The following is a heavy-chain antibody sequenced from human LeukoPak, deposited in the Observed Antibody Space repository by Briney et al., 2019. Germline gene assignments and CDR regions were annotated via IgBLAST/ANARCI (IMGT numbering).Heavy chain of an antibody. Sequence: GGSLRLSCAASGFTFSIYAMTWVRQAPGKGLEWVANIKHDGSEKYYVDSVKGRFTISRDNAKNSLYLQMSSLRADDTAVYYCARVEASGYDYGAFDYWGQGTLVTVSS. V-gene: IGHV3-7*01. J-gene: IGHJ4*02. CDR3: ARVEASGYDYGAFDY. D-gene: IGHD5-12*01. CDR1: GFTFSIYA. CDR2: IKHDGSEK.